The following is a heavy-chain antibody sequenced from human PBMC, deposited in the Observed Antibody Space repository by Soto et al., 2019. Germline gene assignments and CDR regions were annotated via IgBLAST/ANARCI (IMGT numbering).Heavy chain of an antibody. V-gene: IGHV4-30-4*01. CDR2: IYYGGET. D-gene: IGHD2-15*01. CDR3: ARALTVAGFYFGTVSCDY. CDR1: GGSITDSEFY. J-gene: IGHJ4*02. Sequence: QVQLQESGPGLVKPSQTLSLSCPVSGGSITDSEFYWSWLRQPPGEGLEGIGSIYYGGETFYRPTLKSPLTMSVDTSKNQFSLNLTSVTAADTAVYYCARALTVAGFYFGTVSCDYWGQGALVIVSS.